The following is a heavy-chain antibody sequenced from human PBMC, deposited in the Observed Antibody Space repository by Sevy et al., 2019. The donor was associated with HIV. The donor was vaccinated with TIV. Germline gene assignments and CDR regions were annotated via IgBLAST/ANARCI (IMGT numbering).Heavy chain of an antibody. CDR2: INPNSGGT. CDR3: ASAHSYYDILTGDYNVDWFDP. V-gene: IGHV1-2*02. D-gene: IGHD3-9*01. CDR1: GYTFTGYY. Sequence: ASVKVSCKASGYTFTGYYMHWVRQAPGQGLEWMGWINPNSGGTNYARKFQGRVTMTRDTSISTAYMELSRLRSDDTAVYYCASAHSYYDILTGDYNVDWFDPWGHGTLVTVSS. J-gene: IGHJ5*02.